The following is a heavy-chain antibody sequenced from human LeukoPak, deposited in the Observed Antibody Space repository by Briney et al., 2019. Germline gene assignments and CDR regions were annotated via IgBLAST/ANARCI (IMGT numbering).Heavy chain of an antibody. J-gene: IGHJ4*02. CDR2: IYYSGGT. CDR1: GGSISNYY. Sequence: SETLSLTCTVSGGSISNYYWSWIRQPPGKGLEWIGYIYYSGGTNYNPSLKSRVTISVDTSKSQFSLKLSSVTAADTAMYYCAGLRYYFDYWGQGTLVTVSS. V-gene: IGHV4-59*01. D-gene: IGHD3-16*01. CDR3: AGLRYYFDY.